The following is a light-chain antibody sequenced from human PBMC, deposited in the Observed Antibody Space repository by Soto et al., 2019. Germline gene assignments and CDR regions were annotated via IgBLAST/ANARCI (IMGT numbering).Light chain of an antibody. CDR1: ALPKKY. CDR2: KDT. CDR3: QSSDNSNSYVV. J-gene: IGLJ2*01. V-gene: IGLV3-25*03. Sequence: SYELTQPPSVSVSPGQTASINCSGDALPKKYAHWYQQKPGQAPVLVMYKDTVRSSGIPERFSASSSGTTVTLTISGVQAEDEADYYCQSSDNSNSYVVFGGGTKVTVL.